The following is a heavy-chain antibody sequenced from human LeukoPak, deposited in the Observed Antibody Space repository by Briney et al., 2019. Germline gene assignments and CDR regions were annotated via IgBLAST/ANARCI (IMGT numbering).Heavy chain of an antibody. CDR3: ARDLGTSAITGY. CDR2: ISSSGRTT. CDR1: GFTFSSYE. D-gene: IGHD7-27*01. V-gene: IGHV3-48*03. J-gene: IGHJ4*02. Sequence: HPGGSLRLSCAASGFTFSSYEMNWVRQAPGMGLEWVSYISSSGRTTHYADSVKGRFTISRDNSKNSLYLQLNSLRVEDTAVYYCARDLGTSAITGYWGQGTLVTVSS.